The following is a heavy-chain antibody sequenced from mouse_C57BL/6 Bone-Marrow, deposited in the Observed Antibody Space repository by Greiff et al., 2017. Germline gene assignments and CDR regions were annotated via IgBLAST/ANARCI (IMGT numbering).Heavy chain of an antibody. CDR2: IYPGNSDT. Sequence: VQLQQSGTVLARPGASVKMSCKTSGYTFTSYWMHWVKQRPGQGLEWIGAIYPGNSDTSYKQKFKGKAKLTAVTSASTAYMELSSLTHEDSAVCYCTRSAYDGRDYWGQGTTLTVSS. J-gene: IGHJ2*01. V-gene: IGHV1-5*01. CDR3: TRSAYDGRDY. D-gene: IGHD1-1*01. CDR1: GYTFTSYW.